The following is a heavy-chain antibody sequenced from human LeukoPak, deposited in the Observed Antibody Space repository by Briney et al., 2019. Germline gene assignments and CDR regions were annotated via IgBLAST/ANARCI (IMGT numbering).Heavy chain of an antibody. J-gene: IGHJ6*03. Sequence: GGSLRLSCAASGFTFSSYWMSWVRQAPGKGLEWVSNIKQDGSEKYYVDSVKGRFTISRDNAKNSLYLQMNSLRAEDTAVYYCARVSMGFGVVIPIAYYYMDVWGKGTTVTVSS. V-gene: IGHV3-7*01. CDR1: GFTFSSYW. CDR2: IKQDGSEK. D-gene: IGHD3-3*01. CDR3: ARVSMGFGVVIPIAYYYMDV.